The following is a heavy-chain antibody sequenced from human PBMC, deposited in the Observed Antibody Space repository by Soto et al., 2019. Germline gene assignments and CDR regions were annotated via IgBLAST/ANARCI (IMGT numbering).Heavy chain of an antibody. CDR3: ARALVGQYYYVWGCYRSDAFDI. CDR1: GATFSSSA. V-gene: IGHV1-69*13. Sequence: ASVKVSCKASGATFSSSAISCVRQAPGQGLEWLGGIIPIFGTANYAQKFQGRVTITADESTSTAYMELSSLRSEGTAVYYCARALVGQYYYVWGCYRSDAFDIWGQGTMVTVS. D-gene: IGHD3-16*02. CDR2: IIPIFGTA. J-gene: IGHJ3*02.